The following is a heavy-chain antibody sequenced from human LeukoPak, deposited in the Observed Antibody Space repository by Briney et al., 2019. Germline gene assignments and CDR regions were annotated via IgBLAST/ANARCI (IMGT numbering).Heavy chain of an antibody. J-gene: IGHJ4*02. V-gene: IGHV4-4*07. D-gene: IGHD6-13*01. CDR3: ARGARTAAGTFYFDY. CDR2: IYTSGST. CDR1: GGSISSNY. Sequence: PSETLSLTCTVSGGSISSNYWSWIRQPAGKGLEWIGRIYTSGSTNYNPSLKSRVTMSVDTSKSQFSLKLSSVTAADTAVYYCARGARTAAGTFYFDYWGQGTLVTVSS.